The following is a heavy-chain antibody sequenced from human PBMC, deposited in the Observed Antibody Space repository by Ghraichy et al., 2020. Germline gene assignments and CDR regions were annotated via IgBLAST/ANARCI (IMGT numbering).Heavy chain of an antibody. Sequence: SETLSLTCTVSGGSISSYYWSWIRQPPGKGLEWIGYIYYSGSTNYNPSLKSRVTISVDTSKNQFSLKLSSVTAADTAVYYCARETYSNYESTYYYYYGMDVWGQGTTVTVSS. CDR3: ARETYSNYESTYYYYYGMDV. CDR1: GGSISSYY. CDR2: IYYSGST. J-gene: IGHJ6*02. V-gene: IGHV4-59*01. D-gene: IGHD4-11*01.